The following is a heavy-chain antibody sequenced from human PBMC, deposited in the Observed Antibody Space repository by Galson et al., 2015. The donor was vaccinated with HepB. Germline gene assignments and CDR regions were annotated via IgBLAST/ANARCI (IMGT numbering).Heavy chain of an antibody. J-gene: IGHJ3*02. D-gene: IGHD6-19*01. Sequence: SLRLSCAASGFTFYVIHWVHQAPGKGLEWVAAISYDGNSKYYADSVKGRFTISRDISKTTMYLQMNSLRPEDTAVYYCARGSYSSGYCDALDIWGQGTMVTVSS. CDR3: ARGSYSSGYCDALDI. V-gene: IGHV3-30*04. CDR2: ISYDGNSK. CDR1: GFTFYV.